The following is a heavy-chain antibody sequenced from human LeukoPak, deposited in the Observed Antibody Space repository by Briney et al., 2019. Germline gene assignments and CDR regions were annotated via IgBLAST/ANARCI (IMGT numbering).Heavy chain of an antibody. Sequence: PSETLSLTCTVSGGSVSSGSYYWSWIRQPPGKGLEWIGYIYYSGNTNYDPSLKSRVTISVDTSKNQFSLKLSSVTAADTAVYYCARILSASGGYKFDSWGQGTLVTVSS. CDR3: ARILSASGGYKFDS. J-gene: IGHJ4*02. CDR1: GGSVSSGSYY. V-gene: IGHV4-61*01. D-gene: IGHD3-22*01. CDR2: IYYSGNT.